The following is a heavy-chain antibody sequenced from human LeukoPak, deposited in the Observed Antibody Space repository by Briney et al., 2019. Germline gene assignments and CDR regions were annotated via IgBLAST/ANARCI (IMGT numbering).Heavy chain of an antibody. Sequence: SETLSLTCTVSGGSISRSRDYWGWTRQPPGKGLEWIGSIYYSGSTYYNPSLKSRVTISGDTSKNRFSLKLSSVTAADTAVYYCARDLDSSSWYGYFDYWGQGTLVTVSS. CDR2: IYYSGST. CDR1: GGSISRSRDY. J-gene: IGHJ4*02. D-gene: IGHD6-13*01. CDR3: ARDLDSSSWYGYFDY. V-gene: IGHV4-39*07.